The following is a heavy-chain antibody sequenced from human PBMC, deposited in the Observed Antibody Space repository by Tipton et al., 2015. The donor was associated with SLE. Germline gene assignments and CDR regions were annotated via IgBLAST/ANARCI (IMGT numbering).Heavy chain of an antibody. D-gene: IGHD3-10*01. CDR3: ARSPRTTGRNYFEY. J-gene: IGHJ4*02. CDR1: GFTFSNYA. Sequence: GSLRLSCAASGFTFSNYAMSWVRQAPGKGLTWVSTIDGDAGKTYYADSVKGLFFVSRDTSKSTLYLQLNSLRAEDTAVYFCARSPRTTGRNYFEYWGQGSLVMVSS. V-gene: IGHV3-23*01. CDR2: IDGDAGKT.